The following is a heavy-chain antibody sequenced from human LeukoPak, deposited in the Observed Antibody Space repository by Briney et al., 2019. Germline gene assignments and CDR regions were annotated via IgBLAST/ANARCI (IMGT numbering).Heavy chain of an antibody. CDR2: FDHEDGET. Sequence: ASVKVSCKLSGYTGIELSMHWVRQVPGKGLEWMGGFDHEDGETKYAQKVQGRVTMTEDTSTDTAYMELSRLTSEDTAVYYCATHTISGVVTYASLIWGRGTLVTVSS. CDR1: GYTGIELS. J-gene: IGHJ3*02. D-gene: IGHD3-3*01. V-gene: IGHV1-24*01. CDR3: ATHTISGVVTYASLI.